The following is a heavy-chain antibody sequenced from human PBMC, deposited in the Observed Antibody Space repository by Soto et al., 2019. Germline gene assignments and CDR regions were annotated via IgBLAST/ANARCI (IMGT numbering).Heavy chain of an antibody. Sequence: GGSLRLSCAASGFTFSSYSMNWVRQAPGKGLEWVSGISGSGDSTYYADSVKGRFTISRDNSKNTLYLQMNSPRAEDTAIYYCARGSAFIGLDYWGQGTPVTVSS. CDR2: ISGSGDST. V-gene: IGHV3-23*01. D-gene: IGHD1-26*01. J-gene: IGHJ4*02. CDR1: GFTFSSYS. CDR3: ARGSAFIGLDY.